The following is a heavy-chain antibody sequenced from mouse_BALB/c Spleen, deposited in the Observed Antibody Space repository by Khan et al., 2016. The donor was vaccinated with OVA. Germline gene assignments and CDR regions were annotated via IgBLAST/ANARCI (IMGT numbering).Heavy chain of an antibody. D-gene: IGHD1-1*01. Sequence: VQLKQSGPELVKPGVSVKISCKASGYSFTGYFIHWVMQSHGKSLEWIGRINPHIGETFYNQKFRGKATLTVDESSSTAHMELRSLASEDSAVYFCARIYGSDFDYWGQGTTLTVSS. V-gene: IGHV1-20*02. CDR2: INPHIGET. CDR3: ARIYGSDFDY. J-gene: IGHJ2*01. CDR1: GYSFTGYF.